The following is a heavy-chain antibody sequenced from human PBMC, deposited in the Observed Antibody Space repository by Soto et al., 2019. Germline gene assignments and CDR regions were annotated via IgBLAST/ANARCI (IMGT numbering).Heavy chain of an antibody. CDR2: IYPGDSDT. CDR1: GYTFTSYW. Sequence: KVSCKASGYTFTSYWIGWVRQMPGKGLEWMGIIYPGDSDTRYSPSFQGQVTISADKSISTAYLQWSSLKASDTAMYYCASSVLTTYYYYGMDVWGQGTTVTVSS. V-gene: IGHV5-51*01. D-gene: IGHD4-17*01. CDR3: ASSVLTTYYYYGMDV. J-gene: IGHJ6*02.